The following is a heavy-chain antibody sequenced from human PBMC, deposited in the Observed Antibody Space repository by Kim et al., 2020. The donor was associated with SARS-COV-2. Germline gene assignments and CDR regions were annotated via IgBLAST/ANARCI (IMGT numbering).Heavy chain of an antibody. CDR1: GGSFSGYY. J-gene: IGHJ5*02. CDR2: INHSGST. Sequence: SETLSLTCAVYGGSFSGYYWSWIRQPPGKGLEWIGEINHSGSTNYNPSLKSRVTISVDTSKNQFSLKLSSVTAADTAVYYCARGPPRGCSSTSCRLGWFDPWGQGTLVTVSS. D-gene: IGHD2-2*01. CDR3: ARGPPRGCSSTSCRLGWFDP. V-gene: IGHV4-34*01.